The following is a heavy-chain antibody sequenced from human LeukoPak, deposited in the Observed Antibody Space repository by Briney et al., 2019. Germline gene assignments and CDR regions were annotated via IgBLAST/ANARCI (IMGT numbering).Heavy chain of an antibody. V-gene: IGHV3-64*01. CDR3: ARARVAAKSGYMDV. CDR1: GFTFSTYG. J-gene: IGHJ6*03. D-gene: IGHD2-15*01. Sequence: GGSLRLSCAASGFTFSTYGMYWVRQAPGKGLEYVSSISSNGNTYYVNAVKGRFTISRDTPKNTLYLQMGSLRDEDLAVYYCARARVAAKSGYMDVWGTGTTVTISS. CDR2: ISSNGNT.